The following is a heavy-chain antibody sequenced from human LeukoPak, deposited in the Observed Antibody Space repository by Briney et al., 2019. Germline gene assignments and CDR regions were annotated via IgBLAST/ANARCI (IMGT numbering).Heavy chain of an antibody. CDR1: GYTFTGYY. CDR2: INPKSGGT. V-gene: IGHV1-2*06. Sequence: ASVKVSCKASGYTFTGYYMHWVRQAPGQGLEWMGRINPKSGGTNYAQKFQGRVTMTRDTSISTAYMELSRLRSDDTAVYYCARSPYSYGFTSDYWGQGTLVTVSS. J-gene: IGHJ4*02. CDR3: ARSPYSYGFTSDY. D-gene: IGHD5-18*01.